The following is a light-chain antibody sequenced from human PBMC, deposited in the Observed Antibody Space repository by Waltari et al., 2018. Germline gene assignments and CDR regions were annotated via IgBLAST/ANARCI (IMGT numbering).Light chain of an antibody. Sequence: VLMTQSPPPRPVTFGRPAPTSCGPGPSPVSRDGNTYFNWFQQRPGQTPRRLLYKVSNRDSGVPDRFSGNGSGTYFTLIISSVEAEDVGIYYCMQGTHWPWTFGQGTRLEIK. CDR1: PSPVSRDGNTY. V-gene: IGKV2-30*01. CDR2: KVS. J-gene: IGKJ1*01. CDR3: MQGTHWPWT.